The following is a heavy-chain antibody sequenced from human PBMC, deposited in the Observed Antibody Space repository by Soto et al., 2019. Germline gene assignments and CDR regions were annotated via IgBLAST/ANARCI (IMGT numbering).Heavy chain of an antibody. J-gene: IGHJ3*02. Sequence: GASVKVSCKASGYTFTSYGISWVRQAPGQGLEWMGWISAYNGNTNYAQKLQGRVTMTTDTSTSTAYMELRSLRSDDTAVYYCARAGGLLWFGSASDAFDIWGQGTMVTVS. CDR1: GYTFTSYG. CDR2: ISAYNGNT. V-gene: IGHV1-18*01. D-gene: IGHD3-10*01. CDR3: ARAGGLLWFGSASDAFDI.